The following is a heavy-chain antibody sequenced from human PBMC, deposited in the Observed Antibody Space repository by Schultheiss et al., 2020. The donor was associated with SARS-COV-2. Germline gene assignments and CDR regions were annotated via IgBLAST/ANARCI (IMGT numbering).Heavy chain of an antibody. CDR3: ASDPATAKSKSYGMDV. Sequence: GGSLRLSCEASEFTFTYYAMSWVRQVPGKGLEWVAGISGSGGRTHYAASVRGRFTISRDNSKNTLYLQMNSLRAEDTAVYYCASDPATAKSKSYGMDVWGQGTTVTVSS. V-gene: IGHV3-23*01. CDR2: ISGSGGRT. CDR1: EFTFTYYA. J-gene: IGHJ6*02. D-gene: IGHD4-17*01.